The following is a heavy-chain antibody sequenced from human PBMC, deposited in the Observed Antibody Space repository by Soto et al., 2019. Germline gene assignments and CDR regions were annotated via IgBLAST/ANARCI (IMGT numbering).Heavy chain of an antibody. CDR3: ARGLYDSGSFYFDF. CDR2: LYSGGTT. J-gene: IGHJ4*02. CDR1: GFNFIRKY. D-gene: IGHD3-10*01. Sequence: EVQLVESGGGLIQPGGCLRLSCAASGFNFIRKYMIWVRQAPGKGLEWVSILYSGGTTYYADTVKGRFTISRDTSENTLYLQMNSLRAEDTAVYYCARGLYDSGSFYFDFWGQGTLVTVSS. V-gene: IGHV3-53*01.